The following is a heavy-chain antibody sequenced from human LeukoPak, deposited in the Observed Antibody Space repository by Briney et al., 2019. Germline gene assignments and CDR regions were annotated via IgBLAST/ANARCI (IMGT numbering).Heavy chain of an antibody. CDR1: GYTFTGYY. CDR2: INPSGGST. V-gene: IGHV1-46*01. Sequence: ASVKVSCKASGYTFTGYYMHWVRQAPGQGLEWMGIINPSGGSTSYAQKFQGRVTMTRDMSTSTVYMELSSLRSEDTAVYYCARAPAPIGSGSYYPYAYYYYMDVWGKGTTVTVSS. D-gene: IGHD3-10*01. J-gene: IGHJ6*03. CDR3: ARAPAPIGSGSYYPYAYYYYMDV.